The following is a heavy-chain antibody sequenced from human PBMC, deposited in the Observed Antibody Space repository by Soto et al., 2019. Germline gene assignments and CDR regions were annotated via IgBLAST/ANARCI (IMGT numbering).Heavy chain of an antibody. D-gene: IGHD1-26*01. V-gene: IGHV1-69*13. CDR2: IIPIFGTA. J-gene: IGHJ4*02. Sequence: SVKVSCKASGGTFSSHAISWVRQAPGQGLEWMGGIIPIFGTANYAQKFRGRVTITADESTSTAYMELSSLRSEDTAVYYCARDQGGSYWSAHFDYWGQGTLVTVSS. CDR1: GGTFSSHA. CDR3: ARDQGGSYWSAHFDY.